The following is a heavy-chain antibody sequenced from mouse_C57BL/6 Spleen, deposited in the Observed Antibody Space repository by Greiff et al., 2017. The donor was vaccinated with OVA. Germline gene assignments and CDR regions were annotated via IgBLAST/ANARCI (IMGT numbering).Heavy chain of an antibody. CDR3: ARQGGDLLLRNYAMDY. Sequence: EVQVVESGGGLVQPGGSLKLSCAASGFTFSDYYMYWVRQTPEKRLEWVAYISNGGGSTYYPDNVKGRFTISRDNAKNTLYLQMSRLKSEDTAMYYWARQGGDLLLRNYAMDYWGQGTSVTVSS. CDR1: GFTFSDYY. V-gene: IGHV5-12*01. CDR2: ISNGGGST. J-gene: IGHJ4*01. D-gene: IGHD1-1*01.